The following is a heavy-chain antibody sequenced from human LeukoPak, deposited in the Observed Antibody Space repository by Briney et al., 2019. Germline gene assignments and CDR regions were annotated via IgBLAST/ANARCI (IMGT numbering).Heavy chain of an antibody. CDR1: GFTFSSYV. Sequence: PGRSLRLSCAASGFTFSSYVMHWVRQAPGTGLEWVAVISYDGSNKYYADSVKGRFTISRDNSKNTLYLQMNSLRAEDTAVYYCAKPKGGYYDSSGYVPGAFDIWGQGTMVTVSS. J-gene: IGHJ3*02. CDR2: ISYDGSNK. D-gene: IGHD3-22*01. CDR3: AKPKGGYYDSSGYVPGAFDI. V-gene: IGHV3-30-3*01.